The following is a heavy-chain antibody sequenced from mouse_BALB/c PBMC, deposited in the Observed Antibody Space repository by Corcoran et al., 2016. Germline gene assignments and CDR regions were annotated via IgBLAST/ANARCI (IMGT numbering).Heavy chain of an antibody. CDR2: INTYTGVP. CDR3: AREPYAMDY. V-gene: IGHV9-3-1*01. J-gene: IGHJ4*01. CDR1: GYTFTNYG. Sequence: QIQLVQSGPELKKPGETVKISCKASGYTFTNYGMNWVKQAPGKGLKWMGWINTYTGVPTYADDFKGRFAFSLETSASTAYLQINNLKNEDTATYFFAREPYAMDYWGQGTSVTVSS.